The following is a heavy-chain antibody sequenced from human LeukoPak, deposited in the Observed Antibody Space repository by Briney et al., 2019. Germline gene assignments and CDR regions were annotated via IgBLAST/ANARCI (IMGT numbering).Heavy chain of an antibody. Sequence: SETLSLTCAVYGGSFSGYYWSWIRQPPGKGLEWIGEINHSGSTNYNPSLKSRVTISVDTSKNQFSLKLSSVTAADTAVYYRARGEYYDFWSGSLPDYWGQGTLVTVSS. J-gene: IGHJ4*02. V-gene: IGHV4-34*01. D-gene: IGHD3-3*01. CDR1: GGSFSGYY. CDR2: INHSGST. CDR3: ARGEYYDFWSGSLPDY.